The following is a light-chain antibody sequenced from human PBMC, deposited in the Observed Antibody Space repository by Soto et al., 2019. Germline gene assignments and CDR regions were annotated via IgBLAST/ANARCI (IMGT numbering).Light chain of an antibody. J-gene: IGKJ2*01. CDR2: DAS. V-gene: IGKV3D-20*01. CDR1: QSVSNSY. CDR3: QQYGSSPPYT. Sequence: EIVLTQSPATLSLSPGERATLSCGASQSVSNSYLAWYQQKPGPAPRLLIYDASSRATGIPDRFSGSGSGTDFTLTISRLEPEDFAVYYCQQYGSSPPYTFGQGTKLEIK.